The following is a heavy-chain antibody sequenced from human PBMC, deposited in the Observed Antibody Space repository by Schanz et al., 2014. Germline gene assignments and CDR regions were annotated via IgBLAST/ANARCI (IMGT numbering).Heavy chain of an antibody. CDR1: GYTFTSYD. Sequence: VQLVQSGAEVKKPGASVKVSCTASGYTFTSYDINWVRQAPGQGLEWLGWMNPNSGNPGFEQKFRRRVTMTRNTSMSTAYIELHILTSEGTAVYYCARGPIPIQGVPMDFWGQGTLVTVSS. V-gene: IGHV1-8*01. D-gene: IGHD3-10*01. J-gene: IGHJ4*02. CDR2: MNPNSGNP. CDR3: ARGPIPIQGVPMDF.